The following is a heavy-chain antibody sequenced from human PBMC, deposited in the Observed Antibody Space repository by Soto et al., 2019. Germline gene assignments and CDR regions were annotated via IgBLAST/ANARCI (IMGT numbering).Heavy chain of an antibody. CDR2: IYWDDDK. Sequence: QITLKESGPTLVKPTQTLTLTCTFSGFSLTTSGVGVGWIRQPPGKALEWLALIYWDDDKRYSPSLKRRLTITKDTSRNQVVLTMTNMDPVDTATYYCVHRREFNTKWNEGWFEPWGQGTLVTVSS. V-gene: IGHV2-5*02. J-gene: IGHJ5*02. D-gene: IGHD1-1*01. CDR1: GFSLTTSGVG. CDR3: VHRREFNTKWNEGWFEP.